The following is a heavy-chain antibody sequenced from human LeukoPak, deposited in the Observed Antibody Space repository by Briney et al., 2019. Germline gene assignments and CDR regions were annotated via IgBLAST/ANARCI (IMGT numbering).Heavy chain of an antibody. Sequence: PGRPLRLSCAASDFSFSNYGMHWVRQAPGKGLEWVAVILYDGNNKHYAESVKGRFTISRDNSNNMLYLQMNSLRPEDTAVYYCAKDRLFGSGLNGPHYYYGMDVWGQGTTVTVSS. CDR1: DFSFSNYG. CDR3: AKDRLFGSGLNGPHYYYGMDV. J-gene: IGHJ6*02. CDR2: ILYDGNNK. V-gene: IGHV3-30*18. D-gene: IGHD1-26*01.